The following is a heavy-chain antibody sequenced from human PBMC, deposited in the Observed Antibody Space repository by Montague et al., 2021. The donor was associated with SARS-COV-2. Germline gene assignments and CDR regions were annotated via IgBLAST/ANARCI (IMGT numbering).Heavy chain of an antibody. V-gene: IGHV4-4*07. D-gene: IGHD3-16*02. CDR2: IYTSGST. J-gene: IGHJ6*02. Sequence: SETLSLTCTVSGGSISSYYWSWIRLPAGQGLEWIGRIYTSGSTNYNPSLKSRVTMSVDTSKNQFSLKLSSVTAADTAVYYCASDLHVYDYVWGSYHPYGMDVWGQGTTVTVSS. CDR3: ASDLHVYDYVWGSYHPYGMDV. CDR1: GGSISSYY.